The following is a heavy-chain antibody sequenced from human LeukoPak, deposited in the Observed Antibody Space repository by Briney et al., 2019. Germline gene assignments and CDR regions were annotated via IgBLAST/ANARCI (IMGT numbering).Heavy chain of an antibody. Sequence: GGSLRLSCVPSGFAFSDYWMHWVRQPPGKGLVWVSTINSDGTTTTYTGSVKGRFTISRDNAKNTLYLQMNSLRAEDTAVYYCARDPNKWELPVDYWGQGTLVTVSS. CDR2: INSDGTTT. CDR3: ARDPNKWELPVDY. V-gene: IGHV3-74*01. CDR1: GFAFSDYW. J-gene: IGHJ4*02. D-gene: IGHD1-26*01.